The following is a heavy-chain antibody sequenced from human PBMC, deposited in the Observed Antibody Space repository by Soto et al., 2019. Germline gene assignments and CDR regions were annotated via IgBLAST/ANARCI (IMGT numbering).Heavy chain of an antibody. CDR1: GGSISSYY. CDR2: IYYSGST. CDR3: ARRDGSCCDY. Sequence: SETLSLTCTVSGGSISSYYWSWIRQPPGKGLEWIGYIYYSGSTNYNPSLKSRVTISVDTSKNQFSLKLSSVTAADTAVYYCARRDGSCCDYWGQGTLVTVSS. J-gene: IGHJ4*02. V-gene: IGHV4-59*08.